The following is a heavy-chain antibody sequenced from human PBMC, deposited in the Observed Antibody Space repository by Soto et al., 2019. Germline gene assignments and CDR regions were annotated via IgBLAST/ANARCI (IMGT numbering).Heavy chain of an antibody. CDR1: GYIIKNYW. CDR3: FRGGVTSRTFDY. J-gene: IGHJ4*02. CDR2: IFPDDSDT. Sequence: GESLKISCKASGYIIKNYWIGWVRQMPGQGLEWMGIIFPDDSDTRYSPSFQGHVTISVDKSISTAYVQWSSLKASDSAIYYCFRGGVTSRTFDYWGQGTLVTAPQ. V-gene: IGHV5-51*01. D-gene: IGHD3-16*01.